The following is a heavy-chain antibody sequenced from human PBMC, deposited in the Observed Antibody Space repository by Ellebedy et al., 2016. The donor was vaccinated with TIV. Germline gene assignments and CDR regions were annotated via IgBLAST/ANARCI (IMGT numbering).Heavy chain of an antibody. CDR1: RFTFSIFG. V-gene: IGHV3-30*18. J-gene: IGHJ5*01. CDR2: ISSDGTNK. CDR3: ANMAWGNEDYSVDS. D-gene: IGHD2-21*01. Sequence: GESLKISXAASRFTFSIFGLHWVRQAPGKGLEWVAIISSDGTNKYYGDSVKGRFTISRDNSKNTLYLQMNSLKVEDTAVYYCANMAWGNEDYSVDSWGQGTLVTVSS.